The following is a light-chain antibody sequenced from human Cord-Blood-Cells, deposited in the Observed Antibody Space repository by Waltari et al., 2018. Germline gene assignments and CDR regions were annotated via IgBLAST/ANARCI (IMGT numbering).Light chain of an antibody. V-gene: IGLV2-8*01. Sequence: QSALTQPPSASGSPGQSVTISCTGTSSDDGGYNYVSCYQQHPGKAPKLMIYEVSKLPAGVPDRFSGSKSGNTASLTVSGLQAEDEADYYCSSYAGSNNFWVFGGGTKLTVL. CDR3: SSYAGSNNFWV. CDR1: SSDDGGYNY. J-gene: IGLJ3*02. CDR2: EVS.